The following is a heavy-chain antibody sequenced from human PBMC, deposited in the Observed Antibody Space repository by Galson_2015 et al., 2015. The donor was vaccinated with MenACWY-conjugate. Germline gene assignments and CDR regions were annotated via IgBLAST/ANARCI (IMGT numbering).Heavy chain of an antibody. CDR2: IGRSGVI. V-gene: IGHV3-48*04. CDR3: VRDFRPDSSGWNC. Sequence: SLRLSCAGSGFSFSSYSMNWVRQAPGKGLEWVSYIGRSGVIYYADSVKGRFTISGDNAKNSLYLLMNSLRAEDTAVYYCVRDFRPDSSGWNCWGQGTLVTVSS. CDR1: GFSFSSYS. J-gene: IGHJ4*02. D-gene: IGHD6-19*01.